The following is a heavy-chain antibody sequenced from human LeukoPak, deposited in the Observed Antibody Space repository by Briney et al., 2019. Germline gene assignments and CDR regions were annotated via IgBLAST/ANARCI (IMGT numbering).Heavy chain of an antibody. Sequence: SVKVSCKASGGTFSSYAISWVRQAPGQGLEWMGGIIPIFGTANYAQKFQGRVTITADESTSTAYMELSSLRSEDTAVYYCARDRYCSGARCLDDSPYYALDVWGQGTTVTVSS. J-gene: IGHJ6*02. D-gene: IGHD2-15*01. CDR3: ARDRYCSGARCLDDSPYYALDV. CDR1: GGTFSSYA. V-gene: IGHV1-69*01. CDR2: IIPIFGTA.